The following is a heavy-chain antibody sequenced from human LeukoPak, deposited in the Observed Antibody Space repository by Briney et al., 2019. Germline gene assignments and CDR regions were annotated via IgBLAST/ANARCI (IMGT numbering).Heavy chain of an antibody. V-gene: IGHV3-7*03. CDR1: GLTFSSSW. CDR2: INPDGNKK. CDR3: AAGLYYYGMDM. Sequence: GGSLRLSCAVSGLTFSSSWMDWVRQAPGKGLEWVASINPDGNKKYSADSVKGRFTISRDNAENSLYLQMDRVRAEDTAVYYCAAGLYYYGMDMWGQGTTVTVSS. J-gene: IGHJ6*02. D-gene: IGHD6-13*01.